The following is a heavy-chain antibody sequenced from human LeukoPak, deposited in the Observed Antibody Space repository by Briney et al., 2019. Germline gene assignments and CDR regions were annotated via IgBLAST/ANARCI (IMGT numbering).Heavy chain of an antibody. D-gene: IGHD3-3*01. CDR3: ARGPEASI. V-gene: IGHV3-9*01. J-gene: IGHJ4*02. CDR2: ISWNSGSI. CDR1: GFTFSNYE. Sequence: GGSLRLSCAASGFTFSNYEMNWVRQAPGKGLEWVSGISWNSGSIGYADSVKGRFTISRDNTKNSLYLQMNSLRAEDTALYYCARGPEASIWGQGTLVTVSS.